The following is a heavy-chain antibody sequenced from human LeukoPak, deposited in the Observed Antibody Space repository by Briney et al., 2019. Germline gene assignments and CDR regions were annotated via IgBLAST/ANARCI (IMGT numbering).Heavy chain of an antibody. V-gene: IGHV1-8*01. CDR3: ARVAPSSPCFDY. J-gene: IGHJ4*02. D-gene: IGHD6-6*01. CDR2: MNPNSDNT. CDR1: GYTFTSYD. Sequence: ASVKVSCKASGYTFTSYDINWVRQATGQGLEWMGWMNPNSDNTGYAQKFQGRVTMTRNTSISTAYMELSSLRSEDTAVYYCARVAPSSPCFDYWGQGTLVTVSS.